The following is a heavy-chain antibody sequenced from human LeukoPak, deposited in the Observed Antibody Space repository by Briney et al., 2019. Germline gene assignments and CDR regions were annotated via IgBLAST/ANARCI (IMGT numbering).Heavy chain of an antibody. D-gene: IGHD3-10*01. CDR2: IHYSGST. V-gene: IGHV4-55*08. CDR3: ARGLPPTPLWFGEFDY. CDR1: GASISSVNW. Sequence: PSETLPLTCTVSGASISSVNWWSWVRQRPGQGLEWIGSIHYSGSTYYNPSLKSRLTMSVDTSKNQFSLNLRSVTAADTAVYYCARGLPPTPLWFGEFDYWGQGTLVTVSS. J-gene: IGHJ4*02.